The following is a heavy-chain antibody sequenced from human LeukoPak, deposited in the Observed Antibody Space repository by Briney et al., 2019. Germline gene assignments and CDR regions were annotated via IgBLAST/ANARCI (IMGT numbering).Heavy chain of an antibody. CDR3: ARDRIAAADFDY. V-gene: IGHV3-20*04. J-gene: IGHJ4*02. Sequence: PGGSLRLSCAASGFTFDDYGMSWVRQAPGKGLEWVSGINWNGGSTGYADSVKGRFTISRDNAKNSLYLQMNSLRAEDTAVYYCARDRIAAADFDYWGQGTLVTVSS. D-gene: IGHD6-13*01. CDR2: INWNGGST. CDR1: GFTFDDYG.